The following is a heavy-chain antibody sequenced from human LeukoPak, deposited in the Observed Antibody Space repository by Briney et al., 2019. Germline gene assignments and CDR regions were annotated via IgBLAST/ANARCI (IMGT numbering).Heavy chain of an antibody. Sequence: ASVKVSCKASGGTFSSYAISWVRQAPGQGLEWMGWINPNSGGTNYAQKFQGRVTMTRDTSISTAYMELSRLRSDDTAVYYCARSRYMYCSGGSCYLYYFDYWGQGTLVTVSS. J-gene: IGHJ4*02. CDR1: GGTFSSYA. CDR3: ARSRYMYCSGGSCYLYYFDY. CDR2: INPNSGGT. V-gene: IGHV1-2*02. D-gene: IGHD2-15*01.